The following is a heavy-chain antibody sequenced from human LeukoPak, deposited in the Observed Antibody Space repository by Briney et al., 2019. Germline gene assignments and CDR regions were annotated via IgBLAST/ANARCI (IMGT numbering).Heavy chain of an antibody. CDR3: ARGDWGYVWGSYPPWRIDY. CDR1: GYTFTSYY. J-gene: IGHJ4*02. V-gene: IGHV1-46*01. Sequence: RASVTVSCKASGYTFTSYYMHWVRQAPGQGLEWMGIINPSGGSTSYAQKFQGRVTMTRDTSTSTVYMELSSLRSEDTAVYYCARGDWGYVWGSYPPWRIDYWGQGTLVTVSS. D-gene: IGHD3-16*02. CDR2: INPSGGST.